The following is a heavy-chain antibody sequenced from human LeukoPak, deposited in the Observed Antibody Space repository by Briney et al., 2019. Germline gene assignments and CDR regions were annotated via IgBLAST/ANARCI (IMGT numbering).Heavy chain of an antibody. Sequence: GGSLRLSCAASGFTFSNAWMSWVRQAPGKGLEWVGRIKSKTDGGTTDYAAPVKGRFTISRDDSKNTLYLQMNSLKTEDTAVYYCTTDRFSSSPQKNYWGQGTLVTVSS. CDR2: IKSKTDGGTT. CDR1: GFTFSNAW. D-gene: IGHD6-13*01. V-gene: IGHV3-15*01. CDR3: TTDRFSSSPQKNY. J-gene: IGHJ4*02.